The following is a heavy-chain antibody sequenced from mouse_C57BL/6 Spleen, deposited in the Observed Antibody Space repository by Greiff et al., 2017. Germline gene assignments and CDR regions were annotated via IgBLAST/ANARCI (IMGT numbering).Heavy chain of an antibody. V-gene: IGHV2-3*01. CDR3: ATSNWDDFDY. J-gene: IGHJ2*01. Sequence: VKLMGSGPGLGGPSQSLSLTSTLSGFSLNSYGVCWVRPPPGKGLEWLGVIWGDGSTNYHSALISRLSISKDNSKSQVFLKLNSLQTDDTATYYCATSNWDDFDYWGQGTTLTVSS. D-gene: IGHD4-1*01. CDR1: GFSLNSYG. CDR2: IWGDGST.